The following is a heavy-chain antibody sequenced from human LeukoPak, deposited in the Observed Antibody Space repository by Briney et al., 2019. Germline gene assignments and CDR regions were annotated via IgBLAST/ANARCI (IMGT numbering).Heavy chain of an antibody. CDR2: ISGYNGYT. Sequence: GASVKVSCKASGYTFTSYGISWVRQAPGQGLEWMGWISGYNGYTNYVRVTMTTDTSTSTAYMELRSLTSDDTAVYYCARDKAVTTELTQYFHHWGQGTLVTVSS. J-gene: IGHJ1*01. V-gene: IGHV1-18*01. CDR3: ARDKAVTTELTQYFHH. CDR1: GYTFTSYG. D-gene: IGHD4-11*01.